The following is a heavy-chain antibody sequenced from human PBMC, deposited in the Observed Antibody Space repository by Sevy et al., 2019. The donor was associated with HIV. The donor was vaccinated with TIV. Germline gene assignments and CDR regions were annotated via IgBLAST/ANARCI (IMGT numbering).Heavy chain of an antibody. D-gene: IGHD3-22*01. J-gene: IGHJ6*02. Sequence: ASVKVSCKVSGYTLTELSMHWVRQAPGKGLEWMGGFDPEDGETIYAQKFQGRVTMTEDTSTDTAYMELSSLRSEDTAVYYCATLKYYDSSGSSYYYYGMDVWGQGTTVTVSS. CDR1: GYTLTELS. CDR2: FDPEDGET. V-gene: IGHV1-24*01. CDR3: ATLKYYDSSGSSYYYYGMDV.